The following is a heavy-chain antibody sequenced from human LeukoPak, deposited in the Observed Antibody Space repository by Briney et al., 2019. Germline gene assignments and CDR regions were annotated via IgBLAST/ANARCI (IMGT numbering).Heavy chain of an antibody. CDR3: AAMWGRESYYMDV. J-gene: IGHJ6*03. D-gene: IGHD7-27*01. CDR1: GGTFSSYA. CDR2: IIPIFGTA. Sequence: SVKVSCKASGGTFSSYAISWVRQPPGQGLEWMGGIIPIFGTANYAQKFQGRVTITADESTSTAYMELSSLRSEDTAVYYCAAMWGRESYYMDVWGKGTTVTVSS. V-gene: IGHV1-69*13.